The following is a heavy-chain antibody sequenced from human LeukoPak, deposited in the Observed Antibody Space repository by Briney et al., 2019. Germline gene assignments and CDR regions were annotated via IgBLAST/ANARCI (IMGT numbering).Heavy chain of an antibody. Sequence: PSETLSLTCNVSGGSISSHYWSWIRQPPGKGLEWIGYIYYSGSTNYNPSLKSRVTISVDTSKNQFSLNLSSVTAPDTAAYYCATDSSGYYNDDAFDIWGQGTMVTVSS. J-gene: IGHJ3*02. D-gene: IGHD3-22*01. CDR1: GGSISSHY. CDR2: IYYSGST. V-gene: IGHV4-59*11. CDR3: ATDSSGYYNDDAFDI.